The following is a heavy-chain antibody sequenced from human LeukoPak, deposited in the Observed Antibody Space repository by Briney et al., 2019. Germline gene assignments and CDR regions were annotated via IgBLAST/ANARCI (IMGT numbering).Heavy chain of an antibody. Sequence: ASVKVSCKAPGYTFTGYYIHWVRQAPGQGLEWMGLINPNSGGTNFAQKFQGRVTMTRDTSISTAYMDLSRLKSDDTAVYYCAREILSKYDFGDYAHKYFDYWGQGTLVTVSS. CDR1: GYTFTGYY. V-gene: IGHV1-2*02. D-gene: IGHD4-17*01. J-gene: IGHJ4*02. CDR3: AREILSKYDFGDYAHKYFDY. CDR2: INPNSGGT.